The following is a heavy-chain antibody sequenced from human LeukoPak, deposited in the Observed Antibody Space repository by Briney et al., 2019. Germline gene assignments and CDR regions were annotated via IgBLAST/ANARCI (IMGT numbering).Heavy chain of an antibody. D-gene: IGHD6-19*01. J-gene: IGHJ4*02. CDR1: GRSISSYY. V-gene: IGHV4-59*01. Sequence: PSETLSLTCTVSGRSISSYYWSWIRQPPGKGREWVGYIYYSGSTNYNPPLKSRATISVDTSKNQCSLKLSSVTAADMAVYYCARVGGSGWYLGSFDYWGQGTLVTVSS. CDR3: ARVGGSGWYLGSFDY. CDR2: IYYSGST.